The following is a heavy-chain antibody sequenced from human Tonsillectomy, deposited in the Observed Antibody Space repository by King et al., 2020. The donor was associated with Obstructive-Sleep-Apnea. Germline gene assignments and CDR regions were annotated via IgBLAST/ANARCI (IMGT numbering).Heavy chain of an antibody. J-gene: IGHJ6*02. D-gene: IGHD2-15*01. Sequence: VQLQQSGPGLVKPSQTLSLTCAISGDSISSNSAAWNWIRQSPSRGLEWLGRTYCRSKCYSDYAVSVKGRITINADTSKNLFSLQLNSVTPEDTAVYFCSRYIGSPRDSGRWYYYYGMDVWGQGTTVTVSS. CDR2: TYCRSKCYS. CDR3: SRYIGSPRDSGRWYYYYGMDV. V-gene: IGHV6-1*01. CDR1: GDSISSNSAA.